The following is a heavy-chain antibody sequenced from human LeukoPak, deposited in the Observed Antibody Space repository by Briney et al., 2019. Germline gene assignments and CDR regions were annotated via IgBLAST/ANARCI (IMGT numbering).Heavy chain of an antibody. CDR3: ARAAEDAFDI. CDR1: GFTFSSYG. Sequence: QAGGSLRLSCAASGFTFSSYGMHWVRQAPGKGLEWVAFIRYDGSNKYYADSVKGRFTISRDNSKNTLYLQMNSLRAEDTAVYYCARAAEDAFDIWGQGTMVTVSS. V-gene: IGHV3-30*02. J-gene: IGHJ3*02. CDR2: IRYDGSNK.